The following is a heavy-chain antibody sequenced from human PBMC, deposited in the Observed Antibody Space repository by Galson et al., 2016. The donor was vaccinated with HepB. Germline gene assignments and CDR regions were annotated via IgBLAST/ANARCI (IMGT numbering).Heavy chain of an antibody. Sequence: SLRLSCAASGFTFSRYAMHWVRQAPGKGLEWVAVISYDGSNKDYADSVKGRFTISRDNSKNTLYVQMNSLRAEDTAVYYCARDGTPVAVYGMDVWGQGTTVTVSS. CDR3: ARDGTPVAVYGMDV. D-gene: IGHD6-19*01. CDR2: ISYDGSNK. J-gene: IGHJ6*02. V-gene: IGHV3-30*04. CDR1: GFTFSRYA.